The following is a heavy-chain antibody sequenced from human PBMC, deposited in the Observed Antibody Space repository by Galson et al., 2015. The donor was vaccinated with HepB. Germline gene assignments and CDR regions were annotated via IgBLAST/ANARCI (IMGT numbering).Heavy chain of an antibody. CDR1: GASISGYY. J-gene: IGHJ4*02. CDR3: AKVSYDSSGYYYFDY. D-gene: IGHD3-22*01. V-gene: IGHV4-4*07. Sequence: ETLSLTCTVSGASISGYYWTWIRQPAGKGLEWIGRIFTSGSTDYNPSLKSRVTMSVDTSEKQFSLKLTSVTAADTAVYYCAKVSYDSSGYYYFDYWGQGTLVTVSS. CDR2: IFTSGST.